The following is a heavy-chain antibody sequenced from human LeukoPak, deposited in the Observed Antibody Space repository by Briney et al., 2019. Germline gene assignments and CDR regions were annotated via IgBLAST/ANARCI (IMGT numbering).Heavy chain of an antibody. CDR1: GFTFSSYV. V-gene: IGHV3-33*01. J-gene: IGHJ4*02. CDR2: IWSDGSHK. D-gene: IGHD1-26*01. Sequence: GGSLRLSCAASGFTFSSYVMHWVRQAPGKGLEWVAVIWSDGSHKYYADSVKGRFTVSRDNSKNTLYLQMNSLRAEDTAVYFCARVGSTVVGARGFDYWGQGTLVTVSS. CDR3: ARVGSTVVGARGFDY.